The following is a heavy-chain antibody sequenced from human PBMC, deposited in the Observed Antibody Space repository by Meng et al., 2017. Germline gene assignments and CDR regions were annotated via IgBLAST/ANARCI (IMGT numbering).Heavy chain of an antibody. CDR1: GFTFSSYA. CDR3: ARGYSGYDYSWFWDY. V-gene: IGHV3-48*03. CDR2: ISSSGSTI. D-gene: IGHD5-12*01. J-gene: IGHJ4*02. Sequence: GESLKISCAASGFTFSSYAMSWVRQAPGKGLEWVSYISSSGSTIYYADSVKGRFTISRDNAKNSLYLQMNSLRAEDTAVYYCARGYSGYDYSWFWDYWGQGTLVTVSS.